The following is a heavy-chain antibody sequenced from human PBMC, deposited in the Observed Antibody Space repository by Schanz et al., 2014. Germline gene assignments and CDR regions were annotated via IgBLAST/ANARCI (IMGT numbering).Heavy chain of an antibody. CDR3: ARGRVLES. V-gene: IGHV3-9*01. CDR2: ISWNSGTI. J-gene: IGHJ5*02. D-gene: IGHD1-1*01. Sequence: EVQLMESGGGLVKPGGSLRLSCVASGFTFDKYAMHWVRQAPGKGLEWVSVISWNSGTIGYADSVKGRFTISRDNAKNSLYLQLNSLRAEDTAVYYCARGRVLESWGQGTLVTVSS. CDR1: GFTFDKYA.